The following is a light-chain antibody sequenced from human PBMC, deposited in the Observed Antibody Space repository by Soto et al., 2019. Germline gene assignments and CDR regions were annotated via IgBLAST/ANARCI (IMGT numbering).Light chain of an antibody. Sequence: EILLTQSPATLSVSPGERATLSCRASQSVNSNYLAWYQQTPGQAPRLLIYGISKTATDIPDRFSGSGSGTDFTITIRSLAPEDVAVYYCRQYKTWWTFGQGTKVDIK. J-gene: IGKJ1*01. CDR1: QSVNSNY. CDR2: GIS. CDR3: RQYKTWWT. V-gene: IGKV3-20*01.